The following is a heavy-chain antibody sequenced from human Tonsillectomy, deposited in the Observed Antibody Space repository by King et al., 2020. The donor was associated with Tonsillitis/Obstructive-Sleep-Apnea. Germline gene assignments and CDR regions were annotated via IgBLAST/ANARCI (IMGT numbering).Heavy chain of an antibody. Sequence: VQLVESGGGVVQPGKSLRLSCAASGFAFSNFAIHWVRQPPGKGLEWVAVIFYDGSNKYYADSVKGRFTVSRDNSKNTLYLQMNSLRPEDTAVYYCARDSIGGYSRQGSWFDPWGQGPLVTVSS. CDR2: IFYDGSNK. CDR1: GFAFSNFA. CDR3: ARDSIGGYSRQGSWFDP. J-gene: IGHJ5*02. D-gene: IGHD4-23*01. V-gene: IGHV3-30*04.